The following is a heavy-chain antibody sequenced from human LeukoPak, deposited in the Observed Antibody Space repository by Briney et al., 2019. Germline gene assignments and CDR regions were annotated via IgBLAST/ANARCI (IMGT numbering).Heavy chain of an antibody. CDR1: GGSISSYY. CDR2: IYYSGST. D-gene: IGHD3-22*01. J-gene: IGHJ4*02. CDR3: ARSSDYYGGYFDY. V-gene: IGHV4-59*01. Sequence: SETLSLTCTVSGGSISSYYWNWIRQPPGKGLEWIGYIYYSGSTNYNPSLKSRVTASVDTSKNQFSLKLSSVTAADTAVYYCARSSDYYGGYFDYWGQGTLVTVSS.